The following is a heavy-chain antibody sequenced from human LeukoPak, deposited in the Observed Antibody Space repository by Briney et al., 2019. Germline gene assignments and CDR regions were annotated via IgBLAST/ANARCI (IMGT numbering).Heavy chain of an antibody. CDR1: GYTFTGYY. CDR2: INPNRGGT. CDR3: ARGYCSGGSCYSVENWFDP. D-gene: IGHD2-15*01. Sequence: GASVTVSCKAAGYTFTGYYMFWVRQAPGQGLEWMGRINPNRGGTNYAQKFQGRVTMTRDTDIRTDYMELSRLRADDTAVYYCARGYCSGGSCYSVENWFDPWGQGTLVTVSS. V-gene: IGHV1-2*06. J-gene: IGHJ5*02.